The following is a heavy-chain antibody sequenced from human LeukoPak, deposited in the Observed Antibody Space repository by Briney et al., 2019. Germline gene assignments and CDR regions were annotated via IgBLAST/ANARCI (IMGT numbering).Heavy chain of an antibody. CDR1: GGSISSNNYY. CDR3: ARLGWGSMMWDY. D-gene: IGHD2/OR15-2a*01. J-gene: IGHJ4*02. Sequence: SETLSLTCTVSGGSISSNNYYWGWIRKPQGKGLEWIGSIYYSGSTYNNPTLKSRVTISEETEKNKCSKRLSSVSAADTAVYYCARLGWGSMMWDYWGQGTLVTVSS. V-gene: IGHV4-39*01. CDR2: IYYSGST.